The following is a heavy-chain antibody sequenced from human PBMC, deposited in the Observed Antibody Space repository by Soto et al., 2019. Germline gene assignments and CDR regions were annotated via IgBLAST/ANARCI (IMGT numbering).Heavy chain of an antibody. D-gene: IGHD3-10*01. CDR2: IYYSGST. CDR3: ARRGSGSYSDY. CDR1: GGSISSSSYY. J-gene: IGHJ4*02. V-gene: IGHV4-39*01. Sequence: PLETLSLTCTVSGGSISSSSYYWGWIRQPPGKGLEWIGSIYYSGSTYHNPSLKSRVTISVDTSKNQFSLKLSSVTAADTAVYYCARRGSGSYSDYWGQGTLVTVSS.